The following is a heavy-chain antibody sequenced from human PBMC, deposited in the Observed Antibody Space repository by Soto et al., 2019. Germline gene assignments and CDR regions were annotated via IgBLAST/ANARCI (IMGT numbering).Heavy chain of an antibody. V-gene: IGHV4-39*01. CDR3: VRHGSF. CDR1: KGSISTTSYN. J-gene: IGHJ4*02. Sequence: QMQLQESGPGLVKPLETLSLTCTVSKGSISTTSYNWGWIRQSPGKGLEWIGTIYYTGSTSYNPSLKSRVTIAVNTYKNQFSLKLASVTAADTAVYYCVRHGSFWGQGTLVIVSS. CDR2: IYYTGST. D-gene: IGHD3-16*02.